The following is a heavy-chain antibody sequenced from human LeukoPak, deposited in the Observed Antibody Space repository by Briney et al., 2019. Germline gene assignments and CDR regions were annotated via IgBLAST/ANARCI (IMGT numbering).Heavy chain of an antibody. CDR2: TYYRSKWYN. CDR3: AKVGGPFSSSSRFDC. CDR1: GDSVSSKSAT. V-gene: IGHV6-1*01. J-gene: IGHJ4*02. D-gene: IGHD6-6*01. Sequence: SQTLSLTCVISGDSVSSKSATWNWIRQSPSRGLEWLGRTYYRSKWYNDYAVSVKSRITINPDTSKNQFSLQLSSVTPEDTAVYYCAKVGGPFSSSSRFDCWGQGTLVTVSS.